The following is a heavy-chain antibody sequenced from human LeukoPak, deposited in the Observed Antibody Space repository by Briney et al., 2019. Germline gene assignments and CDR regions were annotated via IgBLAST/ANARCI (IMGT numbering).Heavy chain of an antibody. CDR2: ISAYNGNT. J-gene: IGHJ6*03. Sequence: ASVKVSCKASGYTFTSYYMHWVRQAPGQGLEWMGWISAYNGNTNYAQKLQGRVTMTTDTSTSTAYMELRSLRSDDTAVYYCARAVYDILTFTYYYYYMDVWGKGTTVTVSS. V-gene: IGHV1-18*04. CDR3: ARAVYDILTFTYYYYYMDV. CDR1: GYTFTSYY. D-gene: IGHD3-9*01.